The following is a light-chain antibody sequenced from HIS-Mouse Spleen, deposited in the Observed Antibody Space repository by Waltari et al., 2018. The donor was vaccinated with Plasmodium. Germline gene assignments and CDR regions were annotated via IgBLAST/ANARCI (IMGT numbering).Light chain of an antibody. V-gene: IGLV3-1*01. CDR2: QYS. J-gene: IGLJ2*01. CDR1: KLGYKY. Sequence: SYELTQPPSVSVSPGQTASITCSGDKLGYKYACWYQQKPGQSPVLVIYQYSERPSGIPERFAGSNSGNTATLTISGTQAMDEADYYCQAWDSSTVVFGGGTKLTVL. CDR3: QAWDSSTVV.